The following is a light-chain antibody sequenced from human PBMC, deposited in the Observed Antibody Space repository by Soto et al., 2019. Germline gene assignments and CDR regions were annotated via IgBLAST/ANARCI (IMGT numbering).Light chain of an antibody. CDR1: SSDVGGYNY. J-gene: IGLJ1*01. CDR2: EVS. Sequence: QSVLTQPPSASGSPGQSVTLSCTGTSSDVGGYNYVSWYQQHPGKAPKLIISEVSKRPSGVPDRFSGSKSGNTASLTVSGLQAEDEADYYCSSYVGRNNLYVFGTGTKVTVL. V-gene: IGLV2-8*01. CDR3: SSYVGRNNLYV.